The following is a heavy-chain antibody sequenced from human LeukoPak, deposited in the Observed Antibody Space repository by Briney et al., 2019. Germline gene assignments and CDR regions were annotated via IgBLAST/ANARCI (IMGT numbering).Heavy chain of an antibody. Sequence: QPGGSLRLSCAASGFTFSSYEMNWVRQAPGKGLEWVSYISSSGSTIYYADSVKGRFTISRDNAKNSLDVQMNSLRAEDTAVYYCARRYCSSTSCLLDYWGQGTLVTVSS. J-gene: IGHJ4*02. CDR1: GFTFSSYE. D-gene: IGHD2-2*01. CDR2: ISSSGSTI. CDR3: ARRYCSSTSCLLDY. V-gene: IGHV3-48*03.